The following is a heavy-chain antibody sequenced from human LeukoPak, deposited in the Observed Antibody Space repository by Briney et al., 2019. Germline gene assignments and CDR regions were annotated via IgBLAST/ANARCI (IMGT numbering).Heavy chain of an antibody. Sequence: GGSLRLSCAASGFTFSSYDMHWVRQATGKGLEWVSAIGTAGDTYYPGSVKGRFTISRENAKNSLYLQMNSLRAGDTAVYYCAKDMAVADVEALDYWGQGTLVTVSS. CDR1: GFTFSSYD. D-gene: IGHD6-19*01. J-gene: IGHJ4*02. CDR2: IGTAGDT. CDR3: AKDMAVADVEALDY. V-gene: IGHV3-13*01.